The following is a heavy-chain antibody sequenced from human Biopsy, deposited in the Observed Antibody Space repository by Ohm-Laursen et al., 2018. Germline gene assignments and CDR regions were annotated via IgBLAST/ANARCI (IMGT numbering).Heavy chain of an antibody. CDR1: GYTFRNYG. CDR2: INPYNGKP. D-gene: IGHD4/OR15-4a*01. V-gene: IGHV1-18*01. Sequence: AASVKVSCNASGYTFRNYGISWVRQAPGQGLEWMGWINPYNGKPNYAEKVQGRVTMTTDTSTSTAYMELRSLTSDDTAIYYCARPSMVTRAFDIWGQGTMVTVSS. J-gene: IGHJ3*02. CDR3: ARPSMVTRAFDI.